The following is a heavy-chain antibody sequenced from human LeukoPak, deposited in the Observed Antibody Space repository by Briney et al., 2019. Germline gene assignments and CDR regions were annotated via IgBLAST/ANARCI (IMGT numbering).Heavy chain of an antibody. J-gene: IGHJ4*02. D-gene: IGHD3-10*01. CDR1: GFTFSSYG. CDR3: AKESMVRGVIMLLDY. Sequence: PGGTLRLSCAASGFTFSSYGMSWVRQAPGKGLEWVSAISGSGGSTYYADSVKGRFTISRDNSKNTLYLQMNSLRAEDTAVYYCAKESMVRGVIMLLDYWGQGTLVTVSS. CDR2: ISGSGGST. V-gene: IGHV3-23*01.